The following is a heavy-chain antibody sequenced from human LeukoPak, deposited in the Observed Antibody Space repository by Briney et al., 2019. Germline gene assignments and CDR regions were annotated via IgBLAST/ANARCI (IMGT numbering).Heavy chain of an antibody. D-gene: IGHD3-22*01. J-gene: IGHJ4*02. CDR1: GYTFTGYY. CDR3: ARIADSSGYYSLFDY. CDR2: INPNSGGT. V-gene: IGHV1-2*02. Sequence: ASVKVSCKAFGYTFTGYYMHWVRQAPGQGLEWMGWINPNSGGTNYAQKFQGRVTMTRDTSISTAYMELSRLRSDDTAVYYCARIADSSGYYSLFDYWGQGTLVTVSS.